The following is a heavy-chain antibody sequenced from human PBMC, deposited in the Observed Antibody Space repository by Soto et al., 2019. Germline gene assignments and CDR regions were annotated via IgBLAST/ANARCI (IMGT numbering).Heavy chain of an antibody. CDR2: IYYSGST. V-gene: IGHV4-39*01. Sequence: QLQLQESGPGLVKPSETLSLTCTVSGGSISSSSYYWGWIRQPPGKGLEWIGSIYYSGSTYYNPSLKSRVTISVDTSKNQFSLKLSSVTAADTAVYYCARQTIVVVTAILDYWGQGTLVTVSS. J-gene: IGHJ4*02. CDR3: ARQTIVVVTAILDY. D-gene: IGHD2-21*02. CDR1: GGSISSSSYY.